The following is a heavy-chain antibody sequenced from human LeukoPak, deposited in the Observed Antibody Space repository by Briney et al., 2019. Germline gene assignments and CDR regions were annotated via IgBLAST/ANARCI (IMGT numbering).Heavy chain of an antibody. D-gene: IGHD6-13*01. CDR2: ISGSGGST. Sequence: GGSLRLSCAASGFTFSSYAMSWVRQAPGKGLEWVSAISGSGGSTYYADSVKGRFTISRDNSKNTLYLQMNSLRAEDTAVYYCAKEGRGALAAAGSRDFGYWGQGTLVTVSS. CDR1: GFTFSSYA. CDR3: AKEGRGALAAAGSRDFGY. V-gene: IGHV3-23*01. J-gene: IGHJ4*02.